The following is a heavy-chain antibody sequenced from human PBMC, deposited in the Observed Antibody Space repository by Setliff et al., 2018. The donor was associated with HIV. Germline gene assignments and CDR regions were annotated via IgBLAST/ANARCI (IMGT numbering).Heavy chain of an antibody. CDR1: RGTFNRYT. J-gene: IGHJ2*01. D-gene: IGHD5-12*01. CDR2: IIPMFGTT. V-gene: IGHV1-69*13. CDR3: ASAPPDIVATNDYWYFDV. Sequence: WASVKVSCKAPRGTFNRYTISWVRQAPGKGPEWMGGIIPMFGTTKYAQKFQGRLTMTADESTSTAYMELSGLRFEDTALYYCASAPPDIVATNDYWYFDVWGRGTRVTVSS.